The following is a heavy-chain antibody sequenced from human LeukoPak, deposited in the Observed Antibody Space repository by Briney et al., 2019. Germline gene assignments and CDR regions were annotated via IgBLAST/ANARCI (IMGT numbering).Heavy chain of an antibody. Sequence: PSETLSLTCTASGGSISSSSYYWGWIRQPPGKGLEWIGSIYYSGSTYYNPSLKSRVTISVDTSKNQFSLKLSSVTAADTAVYYCARLGITTDYWGQGTLVTASS. V-gene: IGHV4-39*01. CDR2: IYYSGST. J-gene: IGHJ4*02. CDR1: GGSISSSSYY. D-gene: IGHD3-10*01. CDR3: ARLGITTDY.